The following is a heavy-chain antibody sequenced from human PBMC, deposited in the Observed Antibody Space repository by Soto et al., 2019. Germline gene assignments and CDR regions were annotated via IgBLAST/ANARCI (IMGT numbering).Heavy chain of an antibody. CDR1: GISIGSNC. J-gene: IGHJ4*02. D-gene: IGHD3-3*01. Sequence: SETLSLTCTVSGISIGSNCWTWIRQPPGKGLEWLGYVCYSGTTNYNPSLKSRVTISFDTSKNRLSLKLNSVSTADTAVYYCARGYDFFDYWGQGTLVTVSS. V-gene: IGHV4-59*01. CDR2: VCYSGTT. CDR3: ARGYDFFDY.